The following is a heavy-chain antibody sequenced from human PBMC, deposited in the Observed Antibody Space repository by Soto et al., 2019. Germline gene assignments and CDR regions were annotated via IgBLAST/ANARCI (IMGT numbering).Heavy chain of an antibody. J-gene: IGHJ4*02. D-gene: IGHD5-18*01. CDR2: INPSGGST. CDR1: GYTFTSYY. CDR3: ARVSGYALVGINFDY. V-gene: IGHV1-46*01. Sequence: ASVKVSCKASGYTFTSYYMHWVRQAPGQGLEWMGIINPSGGSTSYAQKFQGRVTMTRDTSTSTVYMELSSLRSEDTAVYYCARVSGYALVGINFDYWGQGTLVTVSS.